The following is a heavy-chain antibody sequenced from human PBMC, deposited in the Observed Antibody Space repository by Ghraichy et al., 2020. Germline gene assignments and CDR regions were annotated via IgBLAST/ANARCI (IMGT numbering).Heavy chain of an antibody. CDR2: ISGSGGST. D-gene: IGHD3-3*01. CDR1: GFTFSSYA. V-gene: IGHV3-23*01. CDR3: AKDQVGAYYDFWSGYGMDV. Sequence: GGSLRLSCAASGFTFSSYAMSWVRQAPGKGLEWVSAISGSGGSTYYADSVKGRFTISRDNSKNTLYLQMNSLRAEDTAVYYCAKDQVGAYYDFWSGYGMDVWGQGTTVTVSS. J-gene: IGHJ6*02.